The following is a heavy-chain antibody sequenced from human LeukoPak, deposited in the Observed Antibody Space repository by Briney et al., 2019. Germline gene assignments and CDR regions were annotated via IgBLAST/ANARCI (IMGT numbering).Heavy chain of an antibody. CDR1: GFTVEDYA. CDR3: EKTLREYYDILAGTVFDY. CDR2: ISWNSGSI. Sequence: PGMSLRLFCAASGFTVEDYAMHWVRQAQGKGLEWVSGISWNSGSIGYADSVKGRFTISRDNAKNSLYLQMNSLRAEDTALYYCEKTLREYYDILAGTVFDYWGQGTLVTVSS. D-gene: IGHD3-9*01. J-gene: IGHJ4*02. V-gene: IGHV3-9*01.